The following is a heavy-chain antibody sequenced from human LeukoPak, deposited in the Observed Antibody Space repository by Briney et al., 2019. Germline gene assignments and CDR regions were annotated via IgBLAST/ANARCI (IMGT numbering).Heavy chain of an antibody. Sequence: PGRSLRLSCAAPGFTFSSYGMHWVRQAPGKGLEWVAVIWYDGSNKYYADSVKGRFTISRDNSKNTLYLQMNSLRAEDTAVYYCARGEQQLDYWGQGTLVTVSS. D-gene: IGHD6-13*01. CDR1: GFTFSSYG. J-gene: IGHJ4*02. V-gene: IGHV3-33*01. CDR3: ARGEQQLDY. CDR2: IWYDGSNK.